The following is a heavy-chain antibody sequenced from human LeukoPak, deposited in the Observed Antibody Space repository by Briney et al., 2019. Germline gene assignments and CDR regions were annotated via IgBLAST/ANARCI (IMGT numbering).Heavy chain of an antibody. V-gene: IGHV1-2*02. D-gene: IGHD6-19*01. J-gene: IGHJ4*02. CDR1: GYTFTGYN. CDR3: ARALGMAVAGSAGY. Sequence: GASVKVSCKASGYTFTGYNIHWVRQAPGQGHELMGWINPNTGGTTFAQKFQGRVTMTRDTSISTAYMELSSLRSDDTAVYYCARALGMAVAGSAGYWGQGTLVTVSS. CDR2: INPNTGGT.